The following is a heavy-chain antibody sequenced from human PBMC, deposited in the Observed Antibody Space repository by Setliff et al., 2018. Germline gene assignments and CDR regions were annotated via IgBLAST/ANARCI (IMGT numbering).Heavy chain of an antibody. CDR3: ARLPGYCNGGNCYGYYTFDI. CDR1: GGSISSGVYY. CDR2: IYYSGSTS. D-gene: IGHD2-15*01. V-gene: IGHV4-30-4*08. J-gene: IGHJ3*02. Sequence: PSETLSLTCTVSGGSISSGVYYWAWIRQPPGKGLEWIGYIYYSGSTSYYNPSLKSRVTISVDTSKNQFSLKLSSVTAADTAVYYCARLPGYCNGGNCYGYYTFDIWGQGTMVTVS.